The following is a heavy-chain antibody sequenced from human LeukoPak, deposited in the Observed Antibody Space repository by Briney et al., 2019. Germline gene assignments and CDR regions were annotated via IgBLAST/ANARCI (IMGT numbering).Heavy chain of an antibody. CDR2: IYSGGST. Sequence: GGSLRLSCAASGFTVSSNYMSWVRQAPGKGLEWVSVIYSGGSTYYADSVKGRFTISRDNSKNTLYLQMNSLRAEDTAVYYCAKESNGYCSSTSCLRPFDYWGQGTLVTVSS. J-gene: IGHJ4*02. V-gene: IGHV3-66*02. CDR1: GFTVSSNY. CDR3: AKESNGYCSSTSCLRPFDY. D-gene: IGHD2-2*01.